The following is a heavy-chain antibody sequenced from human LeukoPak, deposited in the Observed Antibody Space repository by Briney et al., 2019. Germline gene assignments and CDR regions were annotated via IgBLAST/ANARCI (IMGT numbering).Heavy chain of an antibody. Sequence: ASVKVSCKASGYTFTSYGISWVRQAPGQGLEWMGWISAYNGNTNYAQKLQGRVTMTTDTSMSTAYMELRSPRSDDTAVYYCARDSSGWYLDNYWGQGTLVTVSS. CDR3: ARDSSGWYLDNY. D-gene: IGHD6-19*01. J-gene: IGHJ4*02. CDR1: GYTFTSYG. V-gene: IGHV1-18*01. CDR2: ISAYNGNT.